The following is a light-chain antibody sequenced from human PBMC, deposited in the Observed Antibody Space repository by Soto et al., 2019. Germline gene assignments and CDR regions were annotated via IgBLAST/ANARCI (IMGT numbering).Light chain of an antibody. V-gene: IGLV2-14*01. CDR3: SSYTGSNTLEV. CDR1: NSDVGGYNY. Sequence: QSALTQPASVSGSPGQSITISCTGTNSDVGGYNYVSWYQQHPGKAPKLMIYDVSNRPLGVSNRFSGSKSGITASLTISGLQAEDEADYYCSSYTGSNTLEVFGVGTKLTVL. J-gene: IGLJ1*01. CDR2: DVS.